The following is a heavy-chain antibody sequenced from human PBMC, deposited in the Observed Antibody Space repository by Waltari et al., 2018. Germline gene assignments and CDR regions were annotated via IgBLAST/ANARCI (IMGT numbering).Heavy chain of an antibody. CDR1: GFTFSSYA. CDR3: AKLGDDFWSGYYGYFDY. V-gene: IGHV3-23*04. Sequence: EVQLVESGGGLVQPGGSLRLSCAASGFTFSSYAMSWVRQAPGKGLEWVSAISGRGGRTYDADAGKGRFTISRDNSKNTLYLQMNSLRAEDTAVYYCAKLGDDFWSGYYGYFDYWGQGTLVTVSS. J-gene: IGHJ4*02. D-gene: IGHD3-3*01. CDR2: ISGRGGRT.